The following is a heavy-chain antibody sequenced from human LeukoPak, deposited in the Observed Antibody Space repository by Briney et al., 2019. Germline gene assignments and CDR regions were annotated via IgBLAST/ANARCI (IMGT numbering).Heavy chain of an antibody. CDR2: INPNSGGT. V-gene: IGHV1-2*02. Sequence: ASVKVSCKASGYTFTGYYMHWVRQAPGQGLEWMGWINPNSGGTNYAQKFQGRVTMTRDTSISTAYMELSRLRSDDTAVYYCASPFITMVRGVSNWFDPWGQGTLVTVSS. CDR3: ASPFITMVRGVSNWFDP. J-gene: IGHJ5*02. D-gene: IGHD3-10*01. CDR1: GYTFTGYY.